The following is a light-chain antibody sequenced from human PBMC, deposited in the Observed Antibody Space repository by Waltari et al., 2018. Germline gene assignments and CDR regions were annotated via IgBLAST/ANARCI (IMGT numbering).Light chain of an antibody. V-gene: IGLV3-21*02. CDR2: DDW. CDR3: QVWNSFIDHWV. CDR1: RIGTRS. J-gene: IGLJ3*02. Sequence: SYELTQPPSVSVAPGQTATMTCDGQRIGTRSLPRYQKKPGQAPVVVVYDDWNRPSGVPERFSGSNSGSTATLIISRVEAGDEADYYCQVWNSFIDHWVFGGGTKLTVL.